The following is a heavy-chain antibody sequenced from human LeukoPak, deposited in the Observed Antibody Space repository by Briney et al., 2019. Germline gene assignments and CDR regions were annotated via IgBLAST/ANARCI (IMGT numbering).Heavy chain of an antibody. D-gene: IGHD3-22*01. CDR1: GFTFSSYA. V-gene: IGHV3-30-3*01. CDR3: ARDWYYYDSSGYSFDY. J-gene: IGHJ4*02. Sequence: GGSLRLSCAASGFTFSSYAKHWVRQAPGKGLEWVAVISYDGSNKYYADSVKGRFTISRDNSKNTLYLQMNSLRAEDTAVYYCARDWYYYDSSGYSFDYWGQGTLVTVSS. CDR2: ISYDGSNK.